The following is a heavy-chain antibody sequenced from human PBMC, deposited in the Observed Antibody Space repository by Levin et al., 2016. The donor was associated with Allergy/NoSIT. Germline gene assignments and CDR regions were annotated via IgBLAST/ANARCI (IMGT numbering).Heavy chain of an antibody. J-gene: IGHJ4*02. CDR2: ITTRSTTI. Sequence: VRQAPGKGLEWVSYITTRSTTIYYADSVKGRFTVSRDNAKNSLYLQMNSLRAEDTAVYYCVRGSGWNFDHWGQGTLVTVSS. D-gene: IGHD6-19*01. V-gene: IGHV3-48*04. CDR3: VRGSGWNFDH.